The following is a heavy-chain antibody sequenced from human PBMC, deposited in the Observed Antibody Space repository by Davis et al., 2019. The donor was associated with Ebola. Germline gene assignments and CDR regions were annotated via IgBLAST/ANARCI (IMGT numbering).Heavy chain of an antibody. CDR2: IYHSGST. Sequence: PSETLSLTCAVSGGSISSGGYSWSWIRQPPGKGLEWIGYIYHSGSTYYNPSLKSRVTISVDRSKNQFSLKLSSVTAADTAVYYCARGLVATGAFDIWGQGTMVTVSS. D-gene: IGHD5-12*01. V-gene: IGHV4-30-2*01. CDR1: GGSISSGGYS. J-gene: IGHJ3*02. CDR3: ARGLVATGAFDI.